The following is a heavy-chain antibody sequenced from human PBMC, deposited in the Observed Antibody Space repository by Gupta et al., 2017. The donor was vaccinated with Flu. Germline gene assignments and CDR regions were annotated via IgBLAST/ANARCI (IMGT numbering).Heavy chain of an antibody. CDR2: IYKSGSI. J-gene: IGHJ5*02. CDR1: YY. V-gene: IGHV4-30-4*01. CDR3: ARIDLERRRGKRVDL. Sequence: YYWRWIRQAPGKGREWIGHIYKSGSIFWNPPLKSRVTITRDMPKNQFSLTLTSVTAADTAVYYCARIDLERRRGKRVDLWGQGTLVNVSS. D-gene: IGHD1-26*01.